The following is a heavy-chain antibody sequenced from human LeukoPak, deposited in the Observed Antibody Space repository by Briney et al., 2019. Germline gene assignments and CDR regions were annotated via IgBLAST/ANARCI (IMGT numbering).Heavy chain of an antibody. CDR3: AKDREGYYDSSGYYDW. CDR2: ISWNSGSI. V-gene: IGHV3-9*01. CDR1: GFTFDDYA. D-gene: IGHD3-22*01. J-gene: IGHJ4*02. Sequence: LTGRSLRLSCAASGFTFDDYAMHWVRQAPGKGLEWVSGISWNSGSIGYADSVKGRFTISRDNAKNSLYLQMNSLRAEDTAVYYCAKDREGYYDSSGYYDWWGQGTLVTVSS.